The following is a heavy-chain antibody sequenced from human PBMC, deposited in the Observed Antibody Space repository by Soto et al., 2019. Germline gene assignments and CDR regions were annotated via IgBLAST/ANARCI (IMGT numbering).Heavy chain of an antibody. V-gene: IGHV1-69*13. CDR3: ARDPEYSSSSAYYYYYYGMDV. CDR1: GGTFSSYA. D-gene: IGHD6-6*01. CDR2: IIPIFGTA. J-gene: IGHJ6*02. Sequence: SVKVSCKASGGTFSSYAISWVRQAPGQGLEWMGGIIPIFGTANYAQKFQGRVTITADESTSTAYMELSSLRSEDTAVYYCARDPEYSSSSAYYYYYYGMDVWGQGTTVTSP.